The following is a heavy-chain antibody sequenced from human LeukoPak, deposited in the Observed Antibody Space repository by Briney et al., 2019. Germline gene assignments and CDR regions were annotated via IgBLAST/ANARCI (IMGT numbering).Heavy chain of an antibody. V-gene: IGHV3-64*02. CDR2: ISSNGGST. D-gene: IGHD3-3*01. CDR1: GFTFSNYA. J-gene: IGHJ6*02. Sequence: GGSLRLSCAASGFTFSNYAMHWVRQAPGEGLEYVSAISSNGGSTYYADSVKGRFTISRDNSKNTLFLQMGSLRVEDMAVYYRARGLRAYHYYGMDVWGQGTTVTVSS. CDR3: ARGLRAYHYYGMDV.